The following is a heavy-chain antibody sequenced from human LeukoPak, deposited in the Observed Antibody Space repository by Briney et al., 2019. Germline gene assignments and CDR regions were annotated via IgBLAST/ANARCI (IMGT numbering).Heavy chain of an antibody. CDR1: GFTFSSYE. J-gene: IGHJ3*02. D-gene: IGHD2-21*02. V-gene: IGHV3-43*02. CDR3: AKVLPLTYCGGDCYSTWGAFDI. Sequence: LPGGSLRLSCAASGFTFSSYEMNWVRQAPGKGLEWVSLITGDGDSTYYEDSVKGRFTISRDNTKNSLYLQMNSLRTEDTALYSCAKVLPLTYCGGDCYSTWGAFDIWGQGTMVTVSS. CDR2: ITGDGDST.